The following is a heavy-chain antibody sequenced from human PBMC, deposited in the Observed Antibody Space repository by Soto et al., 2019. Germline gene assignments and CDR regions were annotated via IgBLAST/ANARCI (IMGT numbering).Heavy chain of an antibody. D-gene: IGHD3-10*02. J-gene: IGHJ4*02. V-gene: IGHV4-34*02. CDR1: GGSFNDYC. CDR3: ARGDYVQYDAYNGFDH. Sequence: QVRLQQWGAGLVRPSEALSLTCAVYGGSFNDYCWCWIRQPPGKGLEWIREVCHGGRTNYSPNLKREVVSSVEGTKIQFSLRLTSVTVSDTEVYSCARGDYVQYDAYNGFDHWGQGHLFIVAS. CDR2: VCHGGRT.